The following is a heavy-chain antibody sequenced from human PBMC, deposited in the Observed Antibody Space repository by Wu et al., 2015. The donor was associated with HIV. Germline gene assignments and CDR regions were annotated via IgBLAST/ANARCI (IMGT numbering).Heavy chain of an antibody. J-gene: IGHJ4*02. Sequence: QVPLVQSGAEVRKPGASVKVSCKVSGYTLSKLSMYWVRQTPGKGLEWMGGFDPKDGEIIYAQNFQGRLTMTEDTSTDTAYVELRSLTSEDTAIYYCLTGIAAADTTYYFDYWGQGTLVTVSS. D-gene: IGHD6-13*01. V-gene: IGHV1-24*01. CDR1: GYTLSKLS. CDR2: FDPKDGEI. CDR3: LTGIAAADTTYYFDY.